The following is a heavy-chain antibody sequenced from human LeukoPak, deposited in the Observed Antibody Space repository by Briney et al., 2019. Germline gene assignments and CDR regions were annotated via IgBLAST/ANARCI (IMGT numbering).Heavy chain of an antibody. CDR1: GGSFSSYY. V-gene: IGHV4-34*01. CDR3: ARGRGLRGYWLDY. D-gene: IGHD5-18*01. Sequence: SETLSLTCAVYGGSFSSYYWSWIRQPPGKGLEWIGEINHSGSTNYNPSLKSRVTISVDTSKNQFSLKLSSVTAADTAVYYCARGRGLRGYWLDYWGQGTLVTVSS. CDR2: INHSGST. J-gene: IGHJ4*02.